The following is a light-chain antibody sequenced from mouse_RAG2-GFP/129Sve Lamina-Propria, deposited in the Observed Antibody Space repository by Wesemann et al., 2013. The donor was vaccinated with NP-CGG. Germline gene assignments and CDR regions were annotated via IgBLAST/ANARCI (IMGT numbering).Light chain of an antibody. V-gene: IGKV6-23*01. CDR2: SAS. Sequence: DIVMTQSHKFMSTSVGDRVSITCKASQDVGTAVAWYQQKPGQSPKLLIYSASYRYTGVPDRFTGSGSGTDITLTISNMQSEDLADYFCQQYSSSPLTFGGGTKLEIK. J-gene: IGKJ2*01. CDR1: QDVGTA. CDR3: QQYSSSPLT.